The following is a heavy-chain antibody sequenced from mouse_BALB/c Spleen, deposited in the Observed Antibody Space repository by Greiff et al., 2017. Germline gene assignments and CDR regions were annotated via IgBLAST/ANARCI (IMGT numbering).Heavy chain of an antibody. D-gene: IGHD1-1*01. CDR1: GFNIKDTY. J-gene: IGHJ3*01. Sequence: VQLKQSGAELVKPGASVKLSCTASGFNIKDTYMHWVKQRPEQGLEWIGRIDPANGNTKYDPKFQGKATITADTSSNTAYLQLSSLTSEDTAVYYCARGSYGSSYGFAYWGQGTLVTVSA. V-gene: IGHV14-3*02. CDR3: ARGSYGSSYGFAY. CDR2: IDPANGNT.